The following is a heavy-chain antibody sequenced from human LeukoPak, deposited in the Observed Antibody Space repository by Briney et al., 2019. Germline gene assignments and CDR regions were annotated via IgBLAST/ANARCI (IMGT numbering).Heavy chain of an antibody. CDR2: IDHSGST. D-gene: IGHD3-10*01. J-gene: IGHJ3*02. CDR1: GYSINSGYC. V-gene: IGHV4-38-2*01. CDR3: ARSDGYGLVGI. Sequence: SETLSLTCAVSGYSINSGYCWGWIRQPPGKGLEWIGGIDHSGSTNYNPSLKSRVTISVDTSKNQFSLNLSSVTAADTAVYYCARSDGYGLVGIWGQGTMVTVSS.